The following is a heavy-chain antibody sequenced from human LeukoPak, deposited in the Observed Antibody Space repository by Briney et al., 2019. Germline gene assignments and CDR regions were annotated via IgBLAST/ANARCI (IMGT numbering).Heavy chain of an antibody. V-gene: IGHV3-23*01. CDR2: ISGSGGST. CDR1: GFTFSSYA. D-gene: IGHD6-19*01. CDR3: AKKNPDGWLAYAEYFQH. J-gene: IGHJ1*01. Sequence: TGGSLRLSCAASGFTFSSYAMSWVRQAPGKGLEWVSAISGSGGSTYYADSVKGRFTISRDNSKNTLYLQMNSLRAEDTAVYYCAKKNPDGWLAYAEYFQHWGQGTLVTVSS.